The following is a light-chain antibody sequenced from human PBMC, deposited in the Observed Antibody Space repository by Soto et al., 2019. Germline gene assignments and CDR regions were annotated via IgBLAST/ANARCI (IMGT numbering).Light chain of an antibody. CDR3: QQYGSSPMSS. J-gene: IGKJ2*03. CDR2: AAS. Sequence: EIVLTQSPGTLSLSPGEGATLSCRASQSINSNVLAWYQHKVGQAPRLLIHAASIRATGIPDRFSGSGSGTDFTLTISRLEPEDFAVYYCQQYGSSPMSSFGEGPKLEIK. V-gene: IGKV3-20*01. CDR1: QSINSNV.